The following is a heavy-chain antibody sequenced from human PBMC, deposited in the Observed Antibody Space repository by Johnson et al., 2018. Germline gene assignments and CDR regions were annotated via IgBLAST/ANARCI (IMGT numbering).Heavy chain of an antibody. J-gene: IGHJ1*01. CDR3: SRGVTDQH. Sequence: QVQLQESGAGLLKPSETXSLSCAVYGGSLSGYYWSWIRQPPGKGLEWIGEINHSGSTNYNSSLKSRVTISIDTSKNQFSLKVSSVTAADTAVYYCSRGVTDQHWSQGTLVTVSS. V-gene: IGHV4-34*01. D-gene: IGHD4-23*01. CDR1: GGSLSGYY. CDR2: INHSGST.